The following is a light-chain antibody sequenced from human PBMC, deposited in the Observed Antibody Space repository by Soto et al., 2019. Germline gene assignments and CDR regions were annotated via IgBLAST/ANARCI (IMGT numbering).Light chain of an antibody. V-gene: IGKV2-28*01. CDR3: MQSLQTPQLT. J-gene: IGKJ4*01. Sequence: DIVMTQSPLSLPFTPGEPASISCRSSQSLLHSNGYNYLDWYLQKPGQSPQLLIYLGSNRASGVPDRFSGSGSGTDFTLKISRVEAEDVGVYYCMQSLQTPQLTFGGGTKVEIK. CDR2: LGS. CDR1: QSLLHSNGYNY.